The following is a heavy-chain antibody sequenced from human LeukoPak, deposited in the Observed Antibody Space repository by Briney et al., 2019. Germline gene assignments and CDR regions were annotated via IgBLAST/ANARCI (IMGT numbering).Heavy chain of an antibody. V-gene: IGHV4-59*12. CDR2: AYYSGST. J-gene: IGHJ3*02. D-gene: IGHD1-26*01. Sequence: PSETLSLTCTVSGGSISSYYWSWIRQPPGKGLEWIGSAYYSGSTYYNTSLKSRVTISVDTSKNQFSLKLSSVTAADTAVYYCARDTVGATFPGAFDIWGQGTMVTVSS. CDR3: ARDTVGATFPGAFDI. CDR1: GGSISSYY.